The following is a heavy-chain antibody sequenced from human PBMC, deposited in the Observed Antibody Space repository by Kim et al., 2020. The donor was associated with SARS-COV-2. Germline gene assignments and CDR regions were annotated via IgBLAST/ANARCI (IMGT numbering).Heavy chain of an antibody. J-gene: IGHJ4*02. V-gene: IGHV4-61*02. CDR1: GGSISSGSYY. Sequence: SETLSLTCTVSGGSISSGSYYWSWIRQPAGKGLEWIGRIYTSGSTNYNPSLKSRVTISVDTSKNQFSLKLSSVTAADTAVYYCARDSNDYYGSGSYYGYWGQGTLVTVSS. D-gene: IGHD3-10*01. CDR3: ARDSNDYYGSGSYYGY. CDR2: IYTSGST.